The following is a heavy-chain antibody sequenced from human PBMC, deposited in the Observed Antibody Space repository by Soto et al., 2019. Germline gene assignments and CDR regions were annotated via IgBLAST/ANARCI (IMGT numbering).Heavy chain of an antibody. V-gene: IGHV3-7*01. D-gene: IGHD6-13*01. J-gene: IGHJ1*01. CDR3: ARDLGSSWYPEYFQH. CDR1: GFTFSSYW. Sequence: PGGSXRLSCAASGFTFSSYWMSWVRQAPGKGLEWVANIKQDGSEKYYVDSVKGRFTISRDNAKNSLYLQMNSLRAEDTAVYYCARDLGSSWYPEYFQHWGQGTLVTVSS. CDR2: IKQDGSEK.